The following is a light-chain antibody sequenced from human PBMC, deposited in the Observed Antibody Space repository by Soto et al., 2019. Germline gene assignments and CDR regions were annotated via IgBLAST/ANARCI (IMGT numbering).Light chain of an antibody. CDR2: GAF. Sequence: EIVMTQSPVTLSVSPGERVTLSCRASQSVSSNLAWYQQKPGQAPSLLIYGAFTRATGIPARFSGTGSGTEFTLTISSLQSEDVGIYYCQQNKDWPGTFGQGTKVEVK. CDR3: QQNKDWPGT. J-gene: IGKJ1*01. V-gene: IGKV3-15*01. CDR1: QSVSSN.